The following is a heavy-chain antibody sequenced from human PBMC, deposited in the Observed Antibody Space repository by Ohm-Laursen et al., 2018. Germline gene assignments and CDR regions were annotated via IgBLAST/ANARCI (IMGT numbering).Heavy chain of an antibody. D-gene: IGHD5-18*01. J-gene: IGHJ4*02. CDR1: GGSISGYY. CDR2: IFYSGST. CDR3: ARGRGIQDGGSTANDY. Sequence: SETLSLTCSVSGGSISGYYWSWIRQPPGKGLEWIGYIFYSGSTNYNPSLKSRVTISVDTSKNQFSLRLSSATAADTAVYYCARGRGIQDGGSTANDYWGQGTLVTVSS. V-gene: IGHV4-59*01.